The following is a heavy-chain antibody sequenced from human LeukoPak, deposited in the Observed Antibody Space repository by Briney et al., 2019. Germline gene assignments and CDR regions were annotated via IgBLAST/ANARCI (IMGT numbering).Heavy chain of an antibody. CDR3: ARIQTSGFLYYYYYYYMDV. CDR2: IYYSGST. CDR1: GGSISSYY. V-gene: IGHV4-59*12. Sequence: PSETLSLTCTVSGGSISSYYWNWIRQPPGKGLEWIGSIYYSGSTYYNPSLKSRVTISVDKSKNQFSLKLSSVTAADTAVYYCARIQTSGFLYYYYYYYMDVWGKGTTVTISS. D-gene: IGHD3-3*01. J-gene: IGHJ6*03.